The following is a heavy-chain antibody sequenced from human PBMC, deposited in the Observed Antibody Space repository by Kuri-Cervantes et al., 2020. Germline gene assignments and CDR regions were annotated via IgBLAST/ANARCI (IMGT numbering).Heavy chain of an antibody. CDR1: GFTFNSYW. D-gene: IGHD6-19*01. CDR3: ARSPRYSSGWMPYSYYYYMDV. J-gene: IGHJ6*03. Sequence: GESLKISCAASGFTFNSYWMSWVRQAPGKGLEWVAYIKQDGSEKYHVDSVKGRFTISRDNAKNSLYLRMNSLRAEDTAVYYCARSPRYSSGWMPYSYYYYMDVWGKGTTVTVSS. V-gene: IGHV3-7*01. CDR2: IKQDGSEK.